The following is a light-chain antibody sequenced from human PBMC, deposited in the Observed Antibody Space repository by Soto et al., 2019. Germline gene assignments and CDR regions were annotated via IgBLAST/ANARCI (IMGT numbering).Light chain of an antibody. CDR3: HQHNRWPWT. Sequence: EIVMTQSPATLSVSPGERATLSCRASQTISSDLAWYQQKPGQAPRLLMYGASTRAIGVPARFSGSGSGTEFTLTISTLQSEDFAVYYCHQHNRWPWTFGQGTKVDIK. CDR2: GAS. V-gene: IGKV3-15*01. CDR1: QTISSD. J-gene: IGKJ1*01.